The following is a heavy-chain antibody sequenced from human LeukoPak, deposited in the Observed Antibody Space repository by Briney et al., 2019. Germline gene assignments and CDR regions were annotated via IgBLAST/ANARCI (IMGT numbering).Heavy chain of an antibody. V-gene: IGHV3-21*01. D-gene: IGHD6-13*01. J-gene: IGHJ3*02. CDR2: ISSSSSYI. CDR3: ARALEAAAGTYNDAFDI. CDR1: GFTFSSYS. Sequence: PGGSLRPSCAASGFTFSSYSMNWVRQAPGKGLEWVSSISSSSSYIYYADSVKGRFTISRDNAKNSLYLQMNSLRAEDTAVYYCARALEAAAGTYNDAFDIWGQGTMVTVSS.